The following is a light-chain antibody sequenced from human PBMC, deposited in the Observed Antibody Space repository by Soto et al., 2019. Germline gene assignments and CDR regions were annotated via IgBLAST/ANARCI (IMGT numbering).Light chain of an antibody. CDR1: QSVSSSY. V-gene: IGKV3-20*01. J-gene: IGKJ1*01. CDR2: GAS. Sequence: EIVLTQSPGTLPLSPGERATLSCRASQSVSSSYLAWYQQKPGQAPRLLIYGASSRATGIPDRFRGSGSGTDLTLTISRLEPEECAVYYCQQYGSSPQTFGQGNKVEIK. CDR3: QQYGSSPQT.